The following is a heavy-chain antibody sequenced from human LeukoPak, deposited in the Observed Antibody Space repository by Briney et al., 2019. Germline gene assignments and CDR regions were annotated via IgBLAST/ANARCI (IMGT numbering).Heavy chain of an antibody. CDR2: ISSSGSTI. Sequence: PGGSLRLSCAASGFTFSSYEMNWVRQAPGKGLEWVSYISSSGSTIYYADSVKGRFTISRDNAKNSLYLQMNSLRAEDTAVYYCVREDSITGTYFDYWGQGTLVTVSS. CDR3: VREDSITGTYFDY. CDR1: GFTFSSYE. D-gene: IGHD1-7*01. J-gene: IGHJ4*02. V-gene: IGHV3-48*03.